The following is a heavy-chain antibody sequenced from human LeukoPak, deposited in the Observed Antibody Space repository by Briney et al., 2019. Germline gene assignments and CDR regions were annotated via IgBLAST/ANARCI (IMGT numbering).Heavy chain of an antibody. J-gene: IGHJ3*02. Sequence: SVKVSCKASGGTFSSYAISWVRQAPGQGLEWMGGIIPIFGTVNYAQKFQGRVTITADESTSTAYMELSSLRSEDTAVYYCARGGGYSYGFNAFDIWGQGTMVTVSS. CDR2: IIPIFGTV. D-gene: IGHD5-18*01. CDR3: ARGGGYSYGFNAFDI. V-gene: IGHV1-69*13. CDR1: GGTFSSYA.